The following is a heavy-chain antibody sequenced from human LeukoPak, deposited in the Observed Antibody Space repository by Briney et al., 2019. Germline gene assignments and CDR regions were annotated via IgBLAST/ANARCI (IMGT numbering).Heavy chain of an antibody. D-gene: IGHD2-2*01. Sequence: ASVKVSCKASGYTFTSYDINWVRQATGQGLEWMGWMNPISGNTGYAQKFQGRVTMTRNTSISTAYMELSSLRSEDTAVYYCARRTKGYCSSTSCFFGYYYYYYGMDVWGQGTTVTVS. J-gene: IGHJ6*02. CDR1: GYTFTSYD. V-gene: IGHV1-8*01. CDR2: MNPISGNT. CDR3: ARRTKGYCSSTSCFFGYYYYYYGMDV.